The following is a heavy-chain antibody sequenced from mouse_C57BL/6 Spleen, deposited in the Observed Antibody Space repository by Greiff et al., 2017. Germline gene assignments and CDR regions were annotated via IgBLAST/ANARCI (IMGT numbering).Heavy chain of an antibody. CDR1: GYTFTSYW. CDR2: IYPGSGST. J-gene: IGHJ2*01. D-gene: IGHD2-4*01. CDR3: ARWGDYDVLYYFDY. Sequence: VQLQQPGAELVKPGASVKMSCKASGYTFTSYWITWVKQRPGQGLEWIGDIYPGSGSTNYNEKFKSKATLTVDTSSSTAYMQLSSLTSEDSAVYYCARWGDYDVLYYFDYWGQGTTLTVSS. V-gene: IGHV1-55*01.